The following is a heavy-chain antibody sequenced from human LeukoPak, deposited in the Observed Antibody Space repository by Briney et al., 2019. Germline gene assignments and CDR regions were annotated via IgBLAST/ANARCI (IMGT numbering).Heavy chain of an antibody. V-gene: IGHV1-18*01. J-gene: IGHJ4*02. CDR2: ISAYNGNT. CDR1: SYTFTSYG. D-gene: IGHD6-19*01. CDR3: ARGPSGWYYVGATGYDY. Sequence: ASVKVSCKASSYTFTSYGISWVRQAPGQGLEWMGWISAYNGNTNYAQKLQGRVTMTTDTSTSTAYMELRSLRSDDTAVYYCARGPSGWYYVGATGYDYWGQGTLVTVSS.